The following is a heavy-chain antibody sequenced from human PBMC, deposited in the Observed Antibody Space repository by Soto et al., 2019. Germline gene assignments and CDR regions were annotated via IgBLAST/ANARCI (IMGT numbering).Heavy chain of an antibody. J-gene: IGHJ4*02. Sequence: XGSLKLSCSASGVTFSSYAMTWVRQAPGKGLEWVSAISGSGGSTYYAASVKGRFTISRDNSKNTLYVQMNSLRVEDTAVYYCATRAAAGTLHYWGQGTLVTVSS. CDR1: GVTFSSYA. D-gene: IGHD6-13*01. V-gene: IGHV3-23*01. CDR3: ATRAAAGTLHY. CDR2: ISGSGGST.